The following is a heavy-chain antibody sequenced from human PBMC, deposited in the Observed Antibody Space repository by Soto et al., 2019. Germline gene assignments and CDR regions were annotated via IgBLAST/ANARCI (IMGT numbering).Heavy chain of an antibody. CDR1: GFTFSSYW. D-gene: IGHD4-17*01. Sequence: VQLVESGGGLVQPGGSLRLSCAASGFTFSSYWMHWVRQAPGKGLVWVSRINSDGSSTSYADSVKGRFTISRDNANNTLYLQMSSLRAEHTAVYYCARPKPLTYGDYGFDSWGQGILVTVSS. CDR3: ARPKPLTYGDYGFDS. V-gene: IGHV3-74*02. J-gene: IGHJ4*02. CDR2: INSDGSST.